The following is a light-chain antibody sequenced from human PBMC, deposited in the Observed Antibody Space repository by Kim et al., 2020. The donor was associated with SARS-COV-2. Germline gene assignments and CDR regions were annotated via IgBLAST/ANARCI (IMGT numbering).Light chain of an antibody. V-gene: IGLV2-23*02. CDR3: CSYAGSRTLV. Sequence: GQSITLSCPGTSGDGGSFKLVACYQHHPGKAPKLIISEVTKRPSGVSHRFSGSKSDNTASLTISGLQAEDEADYYCCSYAGSRTLVFGGGTQLTVL. J-gene: IGLJ2*01. CDR1: SGDGGSFKL. CDR2: EVT.